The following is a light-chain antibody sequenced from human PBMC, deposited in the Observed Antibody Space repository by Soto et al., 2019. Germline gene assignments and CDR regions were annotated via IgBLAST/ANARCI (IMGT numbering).Light chain of an antibody. J-gene: IGKJ5*01. V-gene: IGKV1-39*01. CDR2: AAS. CDR1: ENIRSY. Sequence: DIQMTQSPSSLCSSSLDMVTMTLRVSENIRSYLNWYQQKLGKAPEVLIYAASKLQSGVPLRFSGSGSGTDFTLTISSLEPEDFAVYYCQQRQYWPPITFGQGTRLEIK. CDR3: QQRQYWPPIT.